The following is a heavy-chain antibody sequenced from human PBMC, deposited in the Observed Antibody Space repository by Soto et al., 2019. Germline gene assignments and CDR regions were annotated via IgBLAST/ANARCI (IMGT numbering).Heavy chain of an antibody. J-gene: IGHJ6*03. D-gene: IGHD2-2*01. CDR1: GYTFTSYY. CDR2: INPSGGST. CDR3: ARDGDIVVAPAAMRQAPPYYYYYMDV. V-gene: IGHV1-46*03. Sequence: ASVKVSCKASGYTFTSYYMHWVRQAPGQGLEWMGIINPSGGSTSYAQKFQGRVTMTRDTSTSTVYMELSSLRSEDTAVYYCARDGDIVVAPAAMRQAPPYYYYYMDVWGKGTTVXV.